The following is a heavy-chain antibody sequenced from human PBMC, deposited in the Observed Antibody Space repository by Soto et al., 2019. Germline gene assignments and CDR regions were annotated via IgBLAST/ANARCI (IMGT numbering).Heavy chain of an antibody. CDR3: ARRGESAAATNRFDP. CDR2: MFHSGAK. Sequence: QVQLRESGPGLVKPSETLSLTCSVSGGSVSSGGYYWGWIRQTPGKGLEWIASMFHSGAKYYNPSPTQRVSISVDTCQNELFLRLSSSTALDTAIYYCARRGESAAATNRFDPWGEGVVVTVSS. D-gene: IGHD1-26*01. V-gene: IGHV4-39*01. CDR1: GGSVSSGGYY. J-gene: IGHJ5*02.